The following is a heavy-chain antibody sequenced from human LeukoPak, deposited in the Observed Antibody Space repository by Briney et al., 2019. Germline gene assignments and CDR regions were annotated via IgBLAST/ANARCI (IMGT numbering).Heavy chain of an antibody. J-gene: IGHJ6*03. Sequence: SETLSLTCTVSGGSISSYYWSWIRQPAGKGLERIGRIYTSGSTNYNPSVKSRVTISVDKSKNQFSLKMNSVTAADTAVYYCARDYYDSSGYYGRGGYYYMDVWGKGTTVTVSS. D-gene: IGHD3-22*01. CDR2: IYTSGST. CDR3: ARDYYDSSGYYGRGGYYYMDV. CDR1: GGSISSYY. V-gene: IGHV4-4*07.